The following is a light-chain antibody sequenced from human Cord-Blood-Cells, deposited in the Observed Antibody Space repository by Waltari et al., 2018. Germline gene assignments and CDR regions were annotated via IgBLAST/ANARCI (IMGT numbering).Light chain of an antibody. V-gene: IGKV1-5*03. CDR3: QQYNSYWT. Sequence: DIQMTQSPSTLSASVGDRVTITCRASQRISSWLAWYQQKPGKAPKLLIYKASSLESGVPSRVSGSGSGTEFTITISSLQPDDFATYYCQQYNSYWTFGQGTKVEIK. CDR1: QRISSW. J-gene: IGKJ1*01. CDR2: KAS.